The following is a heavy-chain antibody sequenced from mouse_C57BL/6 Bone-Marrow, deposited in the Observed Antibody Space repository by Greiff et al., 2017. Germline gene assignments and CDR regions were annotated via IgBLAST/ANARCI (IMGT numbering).Heavy chain of an antibody. Sequence: QVQLKQPGAELVRPGTSVKLSCKASGYTFTSYWMHWVKQRPGQGLEWIGVIDPSDSYTNYNQKFKGKATLTVDTSSSTAYMQLSSLTSEDSAVYYCLYYGSSLGYWGQGTTLTVSS. CDR1: GYTFTSYW. V-gene: IGHV1-59*01. D-gene: IGHD1-1*01. J-gene: IGHJ2*01. CDR2: IDPSDSYT. CDR3: LYYGSSLGY.